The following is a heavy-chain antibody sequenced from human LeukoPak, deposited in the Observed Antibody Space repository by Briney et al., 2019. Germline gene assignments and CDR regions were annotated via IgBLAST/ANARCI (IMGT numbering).Heavy chain of an antibody. CDR1: GFTFSSHS. Sequence: PGGSLRLSCAASGFTFSSHSISWVRQAPGKRLEWVANVREDGSEINYADSVKGRFTISRDNARNSLYLQMNILRAEDTAIYFCARLLHFERSVYRPVDFWGQGTLVSVSS. J-gene: IGHJ4*02. D-gene: IGHD3-22*01. CDR2: VREDGSEI. V-gene: IGHV3-7*01. CDR3: ARLLHFERSVYRPVDF.